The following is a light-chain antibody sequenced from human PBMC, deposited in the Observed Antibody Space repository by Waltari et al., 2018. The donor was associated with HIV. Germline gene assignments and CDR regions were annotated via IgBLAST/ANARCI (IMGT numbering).Light chain of an antibody. Sequence: SYVLTQSPSVSVAPGQTASINCGGNNIGRKSVHWYQQKAGQAPVLVVYNGSDRPSGIPERFSGSRSGNTATLTISRVEAGDEADYYCHVWDRSSDHHVFGPGTKVTVL. CDR1: NIGRKS. CDR2: NGS. V-gene: IGLV3-21*02. J-gene: IGLJ1*01. CDR3: HVWDRSSDHHV.